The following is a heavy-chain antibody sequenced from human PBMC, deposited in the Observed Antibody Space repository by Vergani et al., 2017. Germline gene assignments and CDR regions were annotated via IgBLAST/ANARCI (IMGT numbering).Heavy chain of an antibody. CDR1: GYTFTSYY. Sequence: QVQLVQSGAEVKKPGASVKVSCKASGYTFTSYYMHWVRQAPGQGLEWMGIINPSGGSTSYAQKFQGRVTMTRDTSTSTVYMELSSLRSEDTAVYYCAHGVSYRDIAARHAAWFDPWGQGTLVTVSS. CDR3: AHGVSYRDIAARHAAWFDP. D-gene: IGHD6-6*01. V-gene: IGHV1-46*01. CDR2: INPSGGST. J-gene: IGHJ5*02.